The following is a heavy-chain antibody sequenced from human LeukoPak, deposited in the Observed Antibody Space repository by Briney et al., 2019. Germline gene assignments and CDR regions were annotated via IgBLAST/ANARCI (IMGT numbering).Heavy chain of an antibody. Sequence: SQTLSLTCAVSGGSIHSGGFYWTWIRQHPGKGLEWIAYIYYTGTTYYNPSLKSGVTLSIDTSKNQFSLRLTSVTAADTAVYYCARNREFGENYFDFWGRGTLVTVSS. J-gene: IGHJ4*02. D-gene: IGHD4-17*01. V-gene: IGHV4-31*11. CDR2: IYYTGTT. CDR1: GGSIHSGGFY. CDR3: ARNREFGENYFDF.